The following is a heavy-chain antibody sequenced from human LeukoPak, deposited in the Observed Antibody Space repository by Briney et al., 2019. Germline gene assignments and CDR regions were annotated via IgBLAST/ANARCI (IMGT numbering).Heavy chain of an antibody. CDR3: ARGLRAYGGNSRGFDY. J-gene: IGHJ4*02. D-gene: IGHD4-23*01. Sequence: RASETLSLTCAVYGGSFSGYYWSWIRQPPGKGLEWLGEINHSGSTNYNPSLKSRVTISVDTSKNQFSLKLSSVTAADTAVYYCARGLRAYGGNSRGFDYWGQGTLVTVSS. CDR2: INHSGST. CDR1: GGSFSGYY. V-gene: IGHV4-34*01.